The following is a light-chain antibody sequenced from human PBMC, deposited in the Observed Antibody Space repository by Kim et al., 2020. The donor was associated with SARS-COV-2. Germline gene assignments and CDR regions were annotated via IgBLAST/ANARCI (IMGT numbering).Light chain of an antibody. Sequence: SYELTQPPSVSVSPGQSASISCSGDKLEKKYICWYQQKSGQSPVLVIYQDTKRPPGIPERFSGSNSGKIATLTISETQAMDEADYYCQAWDSSSVVFGGGTKLTVL. J-gene: IGLJ3*02. CDR2: QDT. CDR1: KLEKKY. V-gene: IGLV3-1*01. CDR3: QAWDSSSVV.